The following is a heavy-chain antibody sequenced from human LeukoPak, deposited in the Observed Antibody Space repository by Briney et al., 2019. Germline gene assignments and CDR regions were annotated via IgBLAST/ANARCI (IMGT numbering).Heavy chain of an antibody. CDR1: GYTFTGYY. Sequence: ASVTVSCMASGYTFTGYYMHWVRQAPGQGVEGMGWINPNSGGTNYAQKFQGRVTMTRDTSISTAYMELSRLRSDDTAVYYCARVGYSSSSPFDYWGQGTLVTVSS. CDR3: ARVGYSSSSPFDY. CDR2: INPNSGGT. D-gene: IGHD6-6*01. V-gene: IGHV1-2*02. J-gene: IGHJ4*02.